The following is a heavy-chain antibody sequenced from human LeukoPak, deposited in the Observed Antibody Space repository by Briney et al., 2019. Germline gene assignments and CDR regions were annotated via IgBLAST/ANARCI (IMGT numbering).Heavy chain of an antibody. CDR3: ARVFLERLTSGYFDN. J-gene: IGHJ4*02. CDR2: VSYDGRQK. D-gene: IGHD3-3*01. V-gene: IGHV3-30-3*01. CDR1: GFTFTTYN. Sequence: PGGSLRLSCAASGFTFTTYNMNWVRQAPGKGLEWVAVVSYDGRQKYYGDSVKGRFTISRDNPKNTLYLQMNSLRDDDTAVYYCARVFLERLTSGYFDNWGQGTLVTVSP.